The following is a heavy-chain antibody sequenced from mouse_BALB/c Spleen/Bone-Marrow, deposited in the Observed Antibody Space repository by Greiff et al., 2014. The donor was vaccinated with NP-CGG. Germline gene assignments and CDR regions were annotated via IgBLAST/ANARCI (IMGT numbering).Heavy chain of an antibody. J-gene: IGHJ3*01. CDR1: GSNIKDTY. V-gene: IGHV14-3*02. D-gene: IGHD1-1*01. CDR2: IDPANGNT. Sequence: LVESGAELVKPGASVKLSCTASGSNIKDTYMHWVKQRPEQGLEWIGRIDPANGNTKYDPKFQGKATITADTSSNTAYLQLSSLTSEDTAVYYCAPYYYGSSQFAYWGQGTLVTVSA. CDR3: APYYYGSSQFAY.